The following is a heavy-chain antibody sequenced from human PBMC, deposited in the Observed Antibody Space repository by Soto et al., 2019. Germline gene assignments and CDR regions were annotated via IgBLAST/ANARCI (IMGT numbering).Heavy chain of an antibody. J-gene: IGHJ4*02. CDR1: GFTFSDYG. Sequence: QVQLVGFGGGVVQPGRSLRLSCAASGFTFSDYGMHWVRQAPGKGLEWVAVISNDGINKYHADSVKGRFTISKDNSKNTLYLQMNSLRAEDTAVYHCAKDRGWAPFDDWVQGTLVTVSS. V-gene: IGHV3-30*18. CDR2: ISNDGINK. CDR3: AKDRGWAPFDD. D-gene: IGHD1-26*01.